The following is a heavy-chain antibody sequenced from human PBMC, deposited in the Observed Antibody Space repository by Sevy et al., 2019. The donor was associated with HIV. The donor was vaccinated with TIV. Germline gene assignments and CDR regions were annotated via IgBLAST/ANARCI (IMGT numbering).Heavy chain of an antibody. D-gene: IGHD6-13*01. CDR3: TREGKSPSFDY. Sequence: GGSLRLSCTASGFTFGDYAMSWFRQAPWKGLEWVGFIRSKSYGGTTEYAASVKGRFTISRDDSKSIAYLQMNSLKTEDTAVYYCTREGKSPSFDYWGQGTLVTVSS. CDR1: GFTFGDYA. V-gene: IGHV3-49*03. CDR2: IRSKSYGGTT. J-gene: IGHJ4*02.